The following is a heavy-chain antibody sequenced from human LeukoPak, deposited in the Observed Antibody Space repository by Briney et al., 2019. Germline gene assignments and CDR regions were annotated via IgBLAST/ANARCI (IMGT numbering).Heavy chain of an antibody. J-gene: IGHJ4*02. Sequence: GGSLRLSCAASGFTFSSYGMHWVRQAPGKGLEWVAVIWYDGSNNYYADSVKGRFTISRDNSKNTLYLQMNSLRAEDTAVYYCAKGAGQLGWYGGPDYWGQGTLVAVSS. CDR1: GFTFSSYG. V-gene: IGHV3-33*06. D-gene: IGHD6-19*01. CDR3: AKGAGQLGWYGGPDY. CDR2: IWYDGSNN.